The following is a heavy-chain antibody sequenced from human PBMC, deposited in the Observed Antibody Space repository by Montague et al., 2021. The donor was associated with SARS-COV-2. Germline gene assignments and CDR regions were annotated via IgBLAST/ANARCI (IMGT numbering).Heavy chain of an antibody. CDR3: AGPAILRHCSGGGCVDAFDI. V-gene: IGHV4-39*01. Sequence: SETLSLTCTVSGGSISGGPSFWAWIRQSPGKGLEWVGSVHYIGSTYVNLSLKNRVTISVDTARNQFSLTVNSVTAADTAVYFCAGPAILRHCSGGGCVDAFDIWGQGSLIDVS. CDR1: GGSISGGPSF. D-gene: IGHD2-15*01. CDR2: VHYIGST. J-gene: IGHJ3*02.